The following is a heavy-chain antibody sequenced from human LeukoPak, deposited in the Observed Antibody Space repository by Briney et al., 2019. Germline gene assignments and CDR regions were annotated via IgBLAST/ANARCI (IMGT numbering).Heavy chain of an antibody. CDR1: GFNFNNSA. CDR3: AKGAEIDH. CDR2: MTGPADTT. Sequence: GGSLRLSCAASGFNFNNSAMSWVRQAPGKGPEWLSAMTGPADTTYYAESVKGRFTISRDYPKSMVYLQMNSLRVEDTAIYYCAKGAEIDHWGQGTLVTVSS. V-gene: IGHV3-23*01. J-gene: IGHJ4*02.